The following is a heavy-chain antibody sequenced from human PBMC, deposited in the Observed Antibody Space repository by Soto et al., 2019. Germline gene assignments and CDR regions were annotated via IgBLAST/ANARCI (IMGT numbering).Heavy chain of an antibody. CDR2: IKQDGSEK. CDR1: GFSFTSYW. J-gene: IGHJ5*02. CDR3: AKYRTSGGGLDP. D-gene: IGHD6-6*01. Sequence: GGSLRLSCAASGFSFTSYWMTWVRQAPGKGLEWVANIKQDGSEKYYVDSVKGRFTISRDNAKNSLNLQMNSLRDEDTAVYYCAKYRTSGGGLDPWGQGTLVTVSS. V-gene: IGHV3-7*01.